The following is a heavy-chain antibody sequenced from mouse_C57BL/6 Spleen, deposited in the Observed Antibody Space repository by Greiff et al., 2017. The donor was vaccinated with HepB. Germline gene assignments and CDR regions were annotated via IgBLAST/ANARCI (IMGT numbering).Heavy chain of an antibody. CDR3: ARGGSNYESWFAY. V-gene: IGHV1-55*01. CDR1: GYTFTSYW. Sequence: VQLQQSGAELVKPGASVKMSCKASGYTFTSYWITWVKQRPGQGLEWIGDIYPGSGSTNYNEKFKSKATLTVDTSSSTAYMQLSSLTSEESAVYYCARGGSNYESWFAYWGQGTLVTVSA. J-gene: IGHJ3*01. D-gene: IGHD2-5*01. CDR2: IYPGSGST.